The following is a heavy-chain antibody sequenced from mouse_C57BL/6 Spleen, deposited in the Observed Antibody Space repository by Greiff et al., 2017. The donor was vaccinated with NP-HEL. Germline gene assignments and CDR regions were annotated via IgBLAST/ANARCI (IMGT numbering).Heavy chain of an antibody. CDR3: AITTMVTTGFAY. J-gene: IGHJ3*01. D-gene: IGHD2-2*01. V-gene: IGHV1-26*01. CDR2: INPNNGGT. CDR1: GYTFTDYY. Sequence: VQLQQSGPELVKPGASVKISCKASGYTFTDYYMNWVKQSHGKSLEWIGDINPNNGGTSYNQKFKGKATLTVDKSSSTAYMELRSLTSEDSAVYYCAITTMVTTGFAYWGQGTLVTVSA.